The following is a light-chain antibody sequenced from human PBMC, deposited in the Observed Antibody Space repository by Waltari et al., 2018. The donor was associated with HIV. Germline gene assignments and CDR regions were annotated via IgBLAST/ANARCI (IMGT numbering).Light chain of an antibody. V-gene: IGKV1-39*01. J-gene: IGKJ5*01. Sequence: DIEMTQSPSSLSASVGDRVTITCRASLTINTYLNWYQQRPGQAPKLLIYRASNLHDGVPSRFSGRGSGTDYTLTISNLQSEDFATYYCQESYTTSVIFGQGTRLEAK. CDR3: QESYTTSVI. CDR1: LTINTY. CDR2: RAS.